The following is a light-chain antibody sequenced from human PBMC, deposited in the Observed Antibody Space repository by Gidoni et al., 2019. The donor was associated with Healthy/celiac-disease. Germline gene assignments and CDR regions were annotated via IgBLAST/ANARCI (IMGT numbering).Light chain of an antibody. Sequence: DIEMTQSQDSLPVSLGERATINCKSSQSVLYSSNNKNYLAWYQQKPGQPPKLLIYWASTRASGVPDRFSGSGSGTDFTLTISSLQAEDVAVYYCQQYYSTPWTFGQGTKVEIK. CDR3: QQYYSTPWT. CDR1: QSVLYSSNNKNY. V-gene: IGKV4-1*01. CDR2: WAS. J-gene: IGKJ1*01.